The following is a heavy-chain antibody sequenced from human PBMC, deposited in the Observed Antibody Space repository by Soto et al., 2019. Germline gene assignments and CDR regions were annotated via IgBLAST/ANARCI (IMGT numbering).Heavy chain of an antibody. D-gene: IGHD3-10*01. Sequence: SETLSLTCTVSGGSISSSSYYWGWIRQPPGKGLEWIGSIYYSGSTYYNPSLKSRVTISVDTSKNQFSLRLSSVTAADTAVYYCAKGGSGSYSNAFDIWGQGTMVT. CDR1: GGSISSSSYY. CDR3: AKGGSGSYSNAFDI. J-gene: IGHJ3*02. V-gene: IGHV4-39*01. CDR2: IYYSGST.